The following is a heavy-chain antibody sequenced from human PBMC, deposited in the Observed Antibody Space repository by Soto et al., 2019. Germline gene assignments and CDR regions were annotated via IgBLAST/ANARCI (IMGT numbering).Heavy chain of an antibody. D-gene: IGHD2-2*01. CDR2: IYYDGST. Sequence: SETLSLTCSVSGGSITSTIDYWGWIRQSPGKGLEWIGNIYYDGSTFSNPSLKSRVTISVDTSKRQFTLRGSAVTAADTAVYYCARRGRASWRNGFDAWGHGTLVTVSS. CDR3: ARRGRASWRNGFDA. V-gene: IGHV4-39*01. CDR1: GGSITSTIDY. J-gene: IGHJ5*01.